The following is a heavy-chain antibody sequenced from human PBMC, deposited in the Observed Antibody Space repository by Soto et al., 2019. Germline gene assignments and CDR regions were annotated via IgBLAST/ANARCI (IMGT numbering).Heavy chain of an antibody. Sequence: QLQLQESGPGLVKPSETLSLTCTVSGGSISSSSYYWGWIRQPPGKGLEWIGSIDYSGSTYYNPSLKSRVTISVDTSKNQFSLKLSSVTAADTAVYYCAEEYGDDVWSYWGQGTLVTVSS. V-gene: IGHV4-39*01. D-gene: IGHD4-17*01. CDR3: AEEYGDDVWSY. CDR2: IDYSGST. J-gene: IGHJ4*02. CDR1: GGSISSSSYY.